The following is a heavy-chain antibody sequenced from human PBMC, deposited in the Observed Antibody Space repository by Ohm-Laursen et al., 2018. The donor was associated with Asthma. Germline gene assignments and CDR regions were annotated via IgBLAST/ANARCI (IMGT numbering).Heavy chain of an antibody. D-gene: IGHD3-10*01. V-gene: IGHV1-69*13. CDR1: GGTFSSYA. CDR3: ARDLQESVVQGD. CDR2: IIPIFGTA. J-gene: IGHJ4*02. Sequence: GASVKVSCKASGGTFSSYATSWVRQAPGQGLEWMGGIIPIFGTANYAQKFQGRVTITADESTSTAYMGLSSLRSEDTAVYYCARDLQESVVQGDWGQGTLVTVSS.